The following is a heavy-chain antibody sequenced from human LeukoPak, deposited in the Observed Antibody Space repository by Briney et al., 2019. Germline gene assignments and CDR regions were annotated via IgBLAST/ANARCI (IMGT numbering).Heavy chain of an antibody. CDR3: ARDGAIGYSSSWYSDY. Sequence: GGSLRLSCTVSGFTFGDYAMSWVRQAPGKGLEWVANIKQDGSEKYYVDSVKGRFTISRDNAKNSLYLQMNSLRAEDTAVYYCARDGAIGYSSSWYSDYWGQGTLVTVSS. CDR2: IKQDGSEK. J-gene: IGHJ4*02. V-gene: IGHV3-7*01. D-gene: IGHD6-13*01. CDR1: GFTFGDYA.